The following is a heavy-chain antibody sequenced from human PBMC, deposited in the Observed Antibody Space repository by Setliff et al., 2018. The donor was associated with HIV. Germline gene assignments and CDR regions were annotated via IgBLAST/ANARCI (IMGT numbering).Heavy chain of an antibody. Sequence: PSETLSLTCTVSGGSISNSRYYWSWIRQPPGKGLEWIGSIYYSGSTYYNPSLKSLVTISVDTSKNQFSLKLSSVTAADAAVYYCASRVYYYDSSGYLREEGFDPWGQGTLGTVSS. CDR1: GGSISNSRYY. CDR2: IYYSGST. V-gene: IGHV4-39*01. CDR3: ASRVYYYDSSGYLREEGFDP. J-gene: IGHJ5*02. D-gene: IGHD3-22*01.